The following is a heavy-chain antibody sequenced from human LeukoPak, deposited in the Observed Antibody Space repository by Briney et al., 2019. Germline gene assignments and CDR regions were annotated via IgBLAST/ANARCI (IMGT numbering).Heavy chain of an antibody. J-gene: IGHJ4*02. D-gene: IGHD3-10*01. Sequence: SETLSLTCTVSGGSISSYYWSWIRQPPGKGLEWIGYIYYSGSTNYNPSLKSRVTISVDTSKNQFSLKLSSVTAADTAVYYCARDRHGSGRYYNFDYWGQGTLVTVSS. CDR3: ARDRHGSGRYYNFDY. CDR2: IYYSGST. V-gene: IGHV4-59*12. CDR1: GGSISSYY.